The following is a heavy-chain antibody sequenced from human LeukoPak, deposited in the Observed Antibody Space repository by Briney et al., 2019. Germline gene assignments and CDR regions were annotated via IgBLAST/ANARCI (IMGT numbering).Heavy chain of an antibody. J-gene: IGHJ4*02. D-gene: IGHD4-17*01. CDR2: ISYDGSNE. CDR3: ARRDGDYDYFDY. Sequence: GGSLRLSCVASGFTFSNYAMHWVRQAPGKGLEWVAVISYDGSNEYSADSVKGRFTLSRDNSKNTLYLQMNSLRAEDTAVYYCARRDGDYDYFDYWGQGTLVTVSS. CDR1: GFTFSNYA. V-gene: IGHV3-30*04.